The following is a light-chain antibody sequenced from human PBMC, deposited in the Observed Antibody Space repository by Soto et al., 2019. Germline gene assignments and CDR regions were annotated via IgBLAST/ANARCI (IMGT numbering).Light chain of an antibody. V-gene: IGLV1-51*01. CDR1: SSNIGNNY. J-gene: IGLJ2*01. CDR2: DNN. CDR3: GTWDSSLSAVV. Sequence: QSVLTQPPSVSAAPEQTVTISCSGSSSNIGNNYVSWYQQLPGTAPKLLIYDNNKRPSGIPDRFSGSKSGTSATLGITGLQTGDEADYYCGTWDSSLSAVVFGGGTKLTVL.